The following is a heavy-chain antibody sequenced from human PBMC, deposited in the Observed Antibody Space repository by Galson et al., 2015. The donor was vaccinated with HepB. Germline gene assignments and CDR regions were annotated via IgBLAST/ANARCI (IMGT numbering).Heavy chain of an antibody. V-gene: IGHV1-46*01. CDR2: INPSGGST. CDR3: ARTPGGAYITIFGVVKEGYFDY. D-gene: IGHD3-3*01. J-gene: IGHJ4*02. CDR1: GGTFSSYA. Sequence: SVKVSCKASGGTFSSYAISWVRQAPGQGLEWMGIINPSGGSTSYAQKLQGRVTMTRDTSTSTVYMELSSLRSEDTAVYYCARTPGGAYITIFGVVKEGYFDYWGQGTLVTVSS.